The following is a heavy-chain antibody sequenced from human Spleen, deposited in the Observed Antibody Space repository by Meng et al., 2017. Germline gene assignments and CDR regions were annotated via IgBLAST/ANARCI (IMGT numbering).Heavy chain of an antibody. J-gene: IGHJ4*02. Sequence: QVQLQESGPGPVKPSQTLSLTCTGSGGSISSGGYYWSWIRQHPGKGLEWIGYIYYSGSTYYNPSLKSLVTISVDTSKNQFSLKLSSVTAADTAVYYCARVTTVTDIYFDYWGQGTLVTVSS. CDR1: GGSISSGGYY. D-gene: IGHD4-17*01. CDR2: IYYSGST. CDR3: ARVTTVTDIYFDY. V-gene: IGHV4-31*01.